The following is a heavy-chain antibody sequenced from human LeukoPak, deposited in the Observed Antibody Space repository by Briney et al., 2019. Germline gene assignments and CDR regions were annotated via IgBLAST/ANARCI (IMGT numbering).Heavy chain of an antibody. J-gene: IGHJ4*02. CDR1: GFTFSSYG. D-gene: IGHD5-12*01. V-gene: IGHV3-33*01. CDR2: IWYDGSNK. CDR3: VRAYSGSSSRGFDY. Sequence: GGSLRLSCATSGFTFSSYGFHWVRQAPGKGLEWVADIWYDGSNKYYADPVKGRFTISRDNSKNTVSLQMSSLRAEDTAVYYCVRAYSGSSSRGFDYWGQGTLVSVSP.